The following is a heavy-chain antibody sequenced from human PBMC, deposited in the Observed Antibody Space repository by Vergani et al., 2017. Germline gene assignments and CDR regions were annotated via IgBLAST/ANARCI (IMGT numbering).Heavy chain of an antibody. J-gene: IGHJ4*02. CDR3: ASNPGIGGDVVDS. CDR1: GGSIRSDNW. CDR2: IHRSRST. Sequence: QVQLQQWGPGLVTPSGPLSLPCAVYGGSIRSDNWWNWVRQAPGKGLQWIGEIHRSRSTNYNPSLRRRVTISLDKSKNQFSLKRTSVTAADTAVYFCASNPGIGGDVVDSWGQGTLVTVSS. V-gene: IGHV4-4*02. D-gene: IGHD3-16*01.